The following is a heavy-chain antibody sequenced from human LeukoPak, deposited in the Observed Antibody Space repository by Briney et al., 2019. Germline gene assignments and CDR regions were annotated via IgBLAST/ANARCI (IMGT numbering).Heavy chain of an antibody. V-gene: IGHV3-23*01. CDR1: GFTFSSYA. J-gene: IGHJ6*02. Sequence: PGGSLRLSCAASGFTFSSYAMSWVRQAPGKGLEWVSGISGTGGNTYYADSVKGRFTISRDNSMNTLYLQMNSLSAEDTAVYYCARDLLIIAARLFSGKSAYRMDVWGQGTTVTVSS. CDR3: ARDLLIIAARLFSGKSAYRMDV. CDR2: ISGTGGNT. D-gene: IGHD6-6*01.